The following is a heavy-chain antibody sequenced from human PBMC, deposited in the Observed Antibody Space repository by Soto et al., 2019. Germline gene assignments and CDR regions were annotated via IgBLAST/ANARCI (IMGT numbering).Heavy chain of an antibody. CDR2: ISYDGSNK. J-gene: IGHJ4*02. Sequence: QVQLVESGGGVVQPGRSLRLSCAASGFTFSSYAMHWVRQAPGKGLEWVAVISYDGSNKYYADSVKGRFTISRDNSKNTLYLQMNSLRAEDTAVYYCARAAYYYDSSGYYTYWGQGTLVTVSS. CDR1: GFTFSSYA. CDR3: ARAAYYYDSSGYYTY. V-gene: IGHV3-30-3*01. D-gene: IGHD3-22*01.